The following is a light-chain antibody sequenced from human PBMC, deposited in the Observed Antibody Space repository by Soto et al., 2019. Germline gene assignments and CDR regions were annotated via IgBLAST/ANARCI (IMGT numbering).Light chain of an antibody. Sequence: QSALTQPASVSGSPGQSITISCTGTGSDVGDYNYVSWYQQHPGKAPKLMIYEVSHRLSGVSNRFSGSKSGYTASLTISGLQDEDEAAYYCSSYTSNSIVIFGGGTKLTVL. CDR2: EVS. J-gene: IGLJ2*01. V-gene: IGLV2-14*01. CDR1: GSDVGDYNY. CDR3: SSYTSNSIVI.